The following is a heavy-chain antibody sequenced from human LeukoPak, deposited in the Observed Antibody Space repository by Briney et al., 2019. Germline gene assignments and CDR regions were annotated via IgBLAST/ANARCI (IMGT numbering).Heavy chain of an antibody. Sequence: GGSLRLSCAASGFTFSSYSMHWVRQAPGEGLEWVSSISSGGSYIYYADSVKGRFTFFRDNSKNTLYLQMNSLRAEDTAVYYCAKDDLKLGEYYYGSGSYYPPYYFDYWGQGTLVTVSS. V-gene: IGHV3-21*04. CDR1: GFTFSSYS. CDR2: ISSGGSYI. J-gene: IGHJ4*02. D-gene: IGHD3-10*01. CDR3: AKDDLKLGEYYYGSGSYYPPYYFDY.